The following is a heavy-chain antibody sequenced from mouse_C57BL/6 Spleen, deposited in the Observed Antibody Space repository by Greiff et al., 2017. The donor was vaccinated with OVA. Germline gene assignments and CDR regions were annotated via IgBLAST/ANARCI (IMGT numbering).Heavy chain of an antibody. Sequence: EVMLVESGGGLVQPKGSLKLSCAASGFSFNTYAMNWVRQAPGKGLEWVARIRSTSNNYATYYADSVKDRFTISRDDSESMLYLQMNNLKTEDTARYYCVRQDSHFDYWGQGTTLTVSS. CDR3: VRQDSHFDY. CDR1: GFSFNTYA. CDR2: IRSTSNNYAT. D-gene: IGHD2-12*01. V-gene: IGHV10-1*01. J-gene: IGHJ2*01.